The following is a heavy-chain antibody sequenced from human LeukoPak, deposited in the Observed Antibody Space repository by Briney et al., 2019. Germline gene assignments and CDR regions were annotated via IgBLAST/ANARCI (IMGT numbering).Heavy chain of an antibody. Sequence: SETLSLTCTVSGGSISSYYWSWIRQPPGKGLEWIGYIYYSGSTNYNPSLKSRVTISVDTSKNQFSLKLSSVTAADTAVYYCARIRFLETNDAFDIWGQGTMVTVSS. CDR2: IYYSGST. V-gene: IGHV4-59*01. D-gene: IGHD3-3*01. CDR3: ARIRFLETNDAFDI. CDR1: GGSISSYY. J-gene: IGHJ3*02.